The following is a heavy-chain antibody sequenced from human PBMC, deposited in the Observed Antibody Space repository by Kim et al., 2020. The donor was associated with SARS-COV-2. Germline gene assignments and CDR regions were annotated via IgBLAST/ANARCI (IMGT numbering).Heavy chain of an antibody. CDR3: ARDNGTTVVTPALELDY. J-gene: IGHJ4*02. V-gene: IGHV1-46*01. D-gene: IGHD4-17*01. Sequence: FQGRVTMTKDTSTSTVYMELSSLRSEDTAVYYCARDNGTTVVTPALELDYWGQGTLVTVSS.